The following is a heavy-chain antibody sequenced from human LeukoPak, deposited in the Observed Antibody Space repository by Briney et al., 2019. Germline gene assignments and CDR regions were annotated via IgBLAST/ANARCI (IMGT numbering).Heavy chain of an antibody. V-gene: IGHV4-38-2*02. CDR2: IYTSGST. J-gene: IGHJ5*02. CDR3: ARGPRFGELLWHWFDP. D-gene: IGHD3-10*01. CDR1: GYSISSGYY. Sequence: SETLSLTCTVSGYSISSGYYWGWIRQPPGKGLEWIGSIYTSGSTNYNPSLKSRVTISVDTSKNQFSLKLSSVTAADTAVYYCARGPRFGELLWHWFDPWGQGTLVTVSS.